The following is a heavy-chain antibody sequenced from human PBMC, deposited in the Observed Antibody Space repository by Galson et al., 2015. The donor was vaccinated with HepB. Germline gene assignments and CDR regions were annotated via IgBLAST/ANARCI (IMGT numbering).Heavy chain of an antibody. CDR3: ARDRNDI. CDR1: GFTFSSYE. Sequence: SLRLSCAASGFTFSSYEMHWVRQAPGNGLEWVALISYHGSNKFYADSVKGRFTISRDNSKTTMYLQMNSLRPEDTAVYYCARDRNDIWGQGTMVTVSS. J-gene: IGHJ3*02. V-gene: IGHV3-30*04. CDR2: ISYHGSNK. D-gene: IGHD1-14*01.